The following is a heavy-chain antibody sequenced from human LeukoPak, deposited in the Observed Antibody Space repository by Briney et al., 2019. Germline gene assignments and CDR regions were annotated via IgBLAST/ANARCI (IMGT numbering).Heavy chain of an antibody. J-gene: IGHJ4*02. Sequence: GGSLRLSCAASGFTFSSYSMNWVRQAPGKGLEWVSSISSSSSYIYYADSVKGRFTISRDNAKNSLYLQMNSLRAEDTAVYYCARAQGVPAAILIDWGQGTLVTVSS. V-gene: IGHV3-21*01. CDR1: GFTFSSYS. CDR2: ISSSSSYI. D-gene: IGHD2-2*02. CDR3: ARAQGVPAAILID.